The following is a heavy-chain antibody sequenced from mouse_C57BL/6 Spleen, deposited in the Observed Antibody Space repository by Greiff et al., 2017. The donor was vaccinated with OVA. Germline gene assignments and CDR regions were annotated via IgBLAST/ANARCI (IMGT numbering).Heavy chain of an antibody. V-gene: IGHV5-17*01. CDR3: ARTTTFDY. CDR1: GFTFSDYG. J-gene: IGHJ2*01. CDR2: ISSGSSTI. Sequence: EVKVVESGGGLVKPGGSLKLSCAASGFTFSDYGMHWVRQAPEKGLEWVAYISSGSSTIYYADTVKGRFTISRDNAKNTLFLQMTSLRSEDTAMYYCARTTTFDYWGQGTTLTVSS. D-gene: IGHD2-13*01.